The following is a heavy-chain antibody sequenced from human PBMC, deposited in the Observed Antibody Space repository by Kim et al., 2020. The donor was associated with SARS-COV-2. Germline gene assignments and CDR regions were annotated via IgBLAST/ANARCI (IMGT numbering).Heavy chain of an antibody. J-gene: IGHJ4*02. Sequence: GGSLRLSCAASGFTFSTYAMSWVRQAPGKGLEWVSSISAASASTMYADSVKGRFTISRDNSKNTVYLQMNSLRAEDTAVYYCAKKAGNWNYEADWGQGT. V-gene: IGHV3-23*01. CDR3: AKKAGNWNYEAD. CDR2: ISAASAST. D-gene: IGHD1-7*01. CDR1: GFTFSTYA.